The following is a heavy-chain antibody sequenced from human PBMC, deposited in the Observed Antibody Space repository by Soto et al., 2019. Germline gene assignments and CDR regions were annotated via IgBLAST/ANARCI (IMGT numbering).Heavy chain of an antibody. CDR1: GGFVSSGSYY. CDR2: MSHSGGT. CDR3: ARVERGTATTVVDAFDI. Sequence: QVQLQQWGAGLLKPSETLSLTCAVYGGFVSSGSYYWSWIRHPPGKGLEWIGEMSHSGGTHFNPSLKSRVTISVDTSKNQFSLKMSSVTAADTALYYWARVERGTATTVVDAFDIWGPGTMVTVSS. V-gene: IGHV4-34*01. D-gene: IGHD1-1*01. J-gene: IGHJ3*02.